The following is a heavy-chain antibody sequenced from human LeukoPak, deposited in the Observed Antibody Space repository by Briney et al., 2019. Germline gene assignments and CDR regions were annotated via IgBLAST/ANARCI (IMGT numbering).Heavy chain of an antibody. J-gene: IGHJ6*02. CDR3: ARDLDSSGWYGYYYYYYGMDV. Sequence: GGSLRLSCAASGFTFSSYWMSWVRQAPGKGLEWVANIKQDGSEKYYVDSVKGRSTISRDNAKNSLYLQMNSLRAEDTAVYYCARDLDSSGWYGYYYYYYGMDVWGQGTTVTVSS. CDR1: GFTFSSYW. CDR2: IKQDGSEK. D-gene: IGHD6-19*01. V-gene: IGHV3-7*01.